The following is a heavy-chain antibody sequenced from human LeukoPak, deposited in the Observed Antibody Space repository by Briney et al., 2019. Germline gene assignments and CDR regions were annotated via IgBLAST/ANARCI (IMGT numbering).Heavy chain of an antibody. CDR3: ARVYFWSCYPQYYFDY. CDR1: GFTFSSYW. Sequence: GGTLRLSCAASGFTFSSYWMSWVRQAPGKGREWVANIKEDGSEKYYVDSVKGRFTISRDNAKNSLHLQMNSLRAEDTAVYYCARVYFWSCYPQYYFDYWGQGTLVTVSS. D-gene: IGHD3-3*01. CDR2: IKEDGSEK. V-gene: IGHV3-7*01. J-gene: IGHJ4*02.